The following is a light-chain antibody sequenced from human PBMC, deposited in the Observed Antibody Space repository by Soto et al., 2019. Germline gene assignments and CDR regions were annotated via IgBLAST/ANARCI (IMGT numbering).Light chain of an antibody. J-gene: IGKJ5*01. Sequence: EIVLTQSPGTLSLSPGERPTLSCRASQSVSSSYLAWYQQKPGQAPRLLIYSASSRATGIPDRFSGSGSGTDFTLTISRLEPEDFAVYYCQQHGGSPITFGQGTRLEIK. V-gene: IGKV3-20*01. CDR2: SAS. CDR1: QSVSSSY. CDR3: QQHGGSPIT.